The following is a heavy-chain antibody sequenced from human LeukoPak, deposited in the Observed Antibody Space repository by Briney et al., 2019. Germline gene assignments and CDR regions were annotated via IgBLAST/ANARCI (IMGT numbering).Heavy chain of an antibody. J-gene: IGHJ1*01. D-gene: IGHD3-22*01. CDR2: INHSGST. Sequence: PSETLSLTCVVYGGSFSGYYWSWIRQPPGKGLEWIREINHSGSTNYNPSLKSRVTISVDTSKNQFSLRLNSVTAADTAVYYCAYSSGYQQHSGQGTLVTVSS. CDR3: AYSSGYQQH. V-gene: IGHV4-34*01. CDR1: GGSFSGYY.